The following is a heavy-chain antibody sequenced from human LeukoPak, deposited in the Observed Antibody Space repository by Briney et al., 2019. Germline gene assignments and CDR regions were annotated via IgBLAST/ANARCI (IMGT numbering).Heavy chain of an antibody. CDR3: ANQRGAYYDILTGAPSGGRFDP. V-gene: IGHV4-38-2*02. J-gene: IGHJ5*02. Sequence: SGTLSLTCTVSGDSISSYYWSWIRQPPGKGLEWIGSIYHSGSTYYNPSLKSRVTISVDTSKNQFSLKLSSVTAADTAVYYCANQRGAYYDILTGAPSGGRFDPWGQGTLVTVSS. D-gene: IGHD3-9*01. CDR1: GDSISSYY. CDR2: IYHSGST.